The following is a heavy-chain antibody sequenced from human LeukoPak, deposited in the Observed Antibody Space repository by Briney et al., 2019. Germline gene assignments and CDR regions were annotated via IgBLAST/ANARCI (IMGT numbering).Heavy chain of an antibody. CDR1: GFTFDDYA. J-gene: IGHJ4*02. V-gene: IGHV3-43*02. Sequence: GGSLRLSCAASGFTFDDYAMHWVRQAPGKGLLWVSLISGDGGWTYYADSLKGRFTISRDNSKNSLYLQMNSLTTEDTALYYCAKDGGGGYSSTYSFDNWGQGTLVTVSS. CDR2: ISGDGGWT. CDR3: AKDGGGGYSSTYSFDN. D-gene: IGHD3-22*01.